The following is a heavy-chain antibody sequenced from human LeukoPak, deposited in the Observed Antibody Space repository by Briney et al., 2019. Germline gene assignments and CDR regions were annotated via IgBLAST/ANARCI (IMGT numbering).Heavy chain of an antibody. CDR1: GFTFSSHA. CDR2: ISWNSGSI. Sequence: GGSLRLSCAASGFTFSSHAMSWVRQAPGKGLEWVSGISWNSGSIGYADSVKGRFTISRDNAKNSLYLQMNSLRAEDTALYYCAKGGSYGSGSYLEYYFDYWGQGTLVTVSS. V-gene: IGHV3-9*01. CDR3: AKGGSYGSGSYLEYYFDY. D-gene: IGHD3-10*01. J-gene: IGHJ4*02.